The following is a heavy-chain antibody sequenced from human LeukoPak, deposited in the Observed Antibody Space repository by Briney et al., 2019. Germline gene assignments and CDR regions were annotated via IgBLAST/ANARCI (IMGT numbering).Heavy chain of an antibody. D-gene: IGHD4-23*01. J-gene: IGHJ4*02. Sequence: PSETLSLTCTVSGGSISSGSYYWSWIRQPAGKGLEWIGRIYTSGSTNYNPSLKSRVTISVDTSKNQFSLKLSSVTAADTAVYYCARTVTTGVKFSYYFDYWGQGTLVTVSS. CDR2: IYTSGST. CDR3: ARTVTTGVKFSYYFDY. CDR1: GGSISSGSYY. V-gene: IGHV4-61*02.